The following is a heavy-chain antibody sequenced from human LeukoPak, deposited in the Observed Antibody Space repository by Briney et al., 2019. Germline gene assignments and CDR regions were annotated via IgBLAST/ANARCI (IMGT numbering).Heavy chain of an antibody. CDR3: ATLNGPLFEY. J-gene: IGHJ4*02. D-gene: IGHD2-8*01. Sequence: QPGGSLRLSCAASGFTFSNYWMSWVRQAPGKGLEWVASIHQHGNEKYFVDSVRGRFTISRDNAKNSLYPQMSSLRAEDTAVYYCATLNGPLFEYWGQGTLVTVSS. CDR2: IHQHGNEK. V-gene: IGHV3-7*01. CDR1: GFTFSNYW.